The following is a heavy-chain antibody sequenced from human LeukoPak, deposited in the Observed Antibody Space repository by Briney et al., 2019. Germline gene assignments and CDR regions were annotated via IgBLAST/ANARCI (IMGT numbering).Heavy chain of an antibody. Sequence: SETLSLTCTVSGGSISHSYWNWIRQAADKGLEWIGRVHTSGHTNYHASLKSRVTISLDTSKNQFSLNLSSVTAADTAVYYCARDLGVAAVVSPLAFDIWGLGTRVTVSS. CDR3: ARDLGVAAVVSPLAFDI. D-gene: IGHD6-13*01. J-gene: IGHJ3*02. V-gene: IGHV4-4*07. CDR1: GGSISHSY. CDR2: VHTSGHT.